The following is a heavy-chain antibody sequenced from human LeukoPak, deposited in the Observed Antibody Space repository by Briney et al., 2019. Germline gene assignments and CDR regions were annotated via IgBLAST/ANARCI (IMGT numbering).Heavy chain of an antibody. V-gene: IGHV4-38-2*02. J-gene: IGHJ5*02. CDR2: IYHSGTT. D-gene: IGHD1-14*01. CDR1: GSSISSGFY. Sequence: SETLSLTCTVSGSSISSGFYWGWIRQPPGKGLELIGTIYHSGTTYYNPSLKSRVTISLDTSKNQFSLKLSSVTAADTAVYYCARAEPGRVSWFDPWGQGTLVTVSS. CDR3: ARAEPGRVSWFDP.